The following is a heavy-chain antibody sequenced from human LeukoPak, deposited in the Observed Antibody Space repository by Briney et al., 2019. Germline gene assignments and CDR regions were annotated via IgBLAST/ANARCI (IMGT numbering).Heavy chain of an antibody. CDR3: ATSLTRVSTFDY. CDR1: GGSMSSSSYY. Sequence: SETLSLTCTVSGGSMSSSSYYWGWIRQPPGKGLEWIGSIYHSGSTYYKPSLKSRVTISVDTSKNQFSLKLSSVTAADTAVYYCATSLTRVSTFDYWGQGTLVTVSS. CDR2: IYHSGST. D-gene: IGHD6-6*01. J-gene: IGHJ4*02. V-gene: IGHV4-39*01.